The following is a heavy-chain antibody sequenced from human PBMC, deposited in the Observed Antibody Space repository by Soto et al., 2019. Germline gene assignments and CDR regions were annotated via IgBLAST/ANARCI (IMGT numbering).Heavy chain of an antibody. CDR2: IYYSGSA. J-gene: IGHJ6*03. V-gene: IGHV4-59*01. D-gene: IGHD3-16*01. CDR3: AAAVPAEYVFPYYYMDV. CDR1: GASISSYH. Sequence: QVQLQESGPGLVKPSETLSLTCTVSGASISSYHWSWIRQTPGKGLEWIGYIYYSGSANYNPSLKSRVTLSVDTSQNLVSLKLRSVTAADTVVYYFAAAVPAEYVFPYYYMDVWGKGTTVTVSS.